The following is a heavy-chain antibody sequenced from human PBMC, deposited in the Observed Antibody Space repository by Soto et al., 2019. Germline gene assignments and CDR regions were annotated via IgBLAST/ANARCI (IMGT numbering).Heavy chain of an antibody. D-gene: IGHD2-21*02. Sequence: RLKTKKGLEWIGYIYYSGSTYYNPSLKSRVTISVDTSKNQFSLKLSSVTAADTAVYYCARAPYCGGDCFRDYGIDVGVQGSTVT. CDR3: ARAPYCGGDCFRDYGIDV. CDR2: IYYSGST. J-gene: IGHJ6*02. V-gene: IGHV4-31*02.